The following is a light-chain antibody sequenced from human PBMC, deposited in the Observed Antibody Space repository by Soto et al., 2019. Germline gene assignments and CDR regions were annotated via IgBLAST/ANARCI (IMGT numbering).Light chain of an antibody. J-gene: IGKJ2*01. CDR1: QRIGTW. CDR2: GAS. V-gene: IGKV3-20*01. Sequence: NQSPSALSASVGDRVTITCRASQRIGTWLAWYQQKPGQAPRLLIYGASSRATGIPDRFSGSGSGTDFTLTISRLEPEDFAVYYCQQYGSSPYTFGQGTKLEIK. CDR3: QQYGSSPYT.